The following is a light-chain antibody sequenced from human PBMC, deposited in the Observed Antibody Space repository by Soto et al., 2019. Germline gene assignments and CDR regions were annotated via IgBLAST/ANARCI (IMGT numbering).Light chain of an antibody. J-gene: IGKJ4*01. Sequence: DIQMTQSPSTLSASVGDRVTLTCRASQSISTWLAWYQQKPGKAPKLLIYMASIFESGVPSRFSGSGSGTEFTLTISSLQPDDFATYYCQEYNTYPFTFGGGTKVEIK. V-gene: IGKV1-5*03. CDR3: QEYNTYPFT. CDR2: MAS. CDR1: QSISTW.